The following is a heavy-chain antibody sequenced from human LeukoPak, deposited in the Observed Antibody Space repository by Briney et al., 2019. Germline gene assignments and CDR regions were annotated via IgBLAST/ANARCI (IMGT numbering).Heavy chain of an antibody. J-gene: IGHJ4*02. CDR3: ATMTPVVPSHFDY. CDR1: GFTFSTYG. V-gene: IGHV3-30*02. Sequence: GGSLRLSCAASGFTFSTYGMHWVRQAPGKGLEWVAFIRYGGSTKYYADSVKGRFTISRDNSKNTLYLQMNSLRAEDTAVYYCATMTPVVPSHFDYWGQGTLVTVSS. CDR2: IRYGGSTK. D-gene: IGHD4-23*01.